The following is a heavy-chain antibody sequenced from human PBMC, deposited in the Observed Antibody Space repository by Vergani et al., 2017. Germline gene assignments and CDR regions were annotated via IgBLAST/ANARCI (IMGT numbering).Heavy chain of an antibody. CDR2: INPNSGGT. CDR3: ARGLPYDYGSGSYSY. J-gene: IGHJ4*02. V-gene: IGHV1-2*02. CDR1: GYTFTGYY. D-gene: IGHD3-10*01. Sequence: QVQLVQSGAEVKKPGASVKVSCKASGYTFTGYYMHWVRQAPGQGLEWMGWINPNSGGTNYAQKFQGRVNMTRDTSISTAYMELSRLRSDDTAVYYCARGLPYDYGSGSYSYWGQGTLVTVSS.